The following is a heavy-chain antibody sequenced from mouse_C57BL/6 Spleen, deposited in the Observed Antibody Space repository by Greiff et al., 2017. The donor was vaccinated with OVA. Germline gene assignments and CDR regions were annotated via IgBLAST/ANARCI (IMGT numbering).Heavy chain of an antibody. CDR3: ARKVFITTVVYYYAMDY. D-gene: IGHD1-1*01. V-gene: IGHV5-17*01. CDR1: GFTFSDYG. CDR2: ISSGSSTI. Sequence: EVKLVESGGGLVKPGGSLKLSCAASGFTFSDYGMHWVRQAPEKGLEWVAYISSGSSTIYYADTVKGRFTISRDNAKNTLFLQMTSLRSEDTAMYYCARKVFITTVVYYYAMDYWGQGTSVTVSS. J-gene: IGHJ4*01.